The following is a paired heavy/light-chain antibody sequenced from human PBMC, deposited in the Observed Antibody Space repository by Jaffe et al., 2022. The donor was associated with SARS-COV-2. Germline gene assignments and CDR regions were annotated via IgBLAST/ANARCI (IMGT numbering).Heavy chain of an antibody. D-gene: IGHD3-22*01. J-gene: IGHJ4*02. CDR3: ARSSGLY. V-gene: IGHV3-48*01. CDR2: IMGSDDVI. Sequence: EVQLVESGGGLIQPGGSLRLSCAASGSTISGFSMNWARQAPGKGLEWVAYIMGSDDVIYYAESVKGRFTISKDIAKNSLYLQMNSLSAEDTAVYYCARSSGLYWGRGTLVTVSS. CDR1: GSTISGFS.
Light chain of an antibody. V-gene: IGKV2-30*01. CDR3: MQGSHWPWT. CDR1: QSFVFSDGNTY. CDR2: KVF. Sequence: DVVMTQSPLSLPVTLGQPASISCRSSQSFVFSDGNTYLSWFHQRPGQSPRRLIYKVFNRDSGVPDRFSGSGSGTDFTLRISRVEAEDVGVYYCMQGSHWPWTFGQGTKVEIK. J-gene: IGKJ1*01.